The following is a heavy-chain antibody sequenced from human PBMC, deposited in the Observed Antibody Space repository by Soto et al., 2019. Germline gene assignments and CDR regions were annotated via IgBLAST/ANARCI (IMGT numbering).Heavy chain of an antibody. CDR1: GYTFTSYG. D-gene: IGHD6-13*01. J-gene: IGHJ5*02. CDR2: ISAYNGNT. CDR3: ARVGGSIAAAKGIWFEP. Sequence: ASVKVSCKASGYTFTSYGISWVGQAPGQGLEWMGWISAYNGNTNYAQKLQGRVTMTTDTSTSTAYMELRSLRSDDTAVYYCARVGGSIAAAKGIWFEPWRQGTLVIVS. V-gene: IGHV1-18*01.